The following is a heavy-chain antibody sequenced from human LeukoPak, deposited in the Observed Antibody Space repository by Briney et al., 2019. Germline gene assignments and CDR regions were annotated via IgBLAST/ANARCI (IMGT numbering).Heavy chain of an antibody. CDR2: IKQDGSEK. V-gene: IGHV3-7*03. J-gene: IGHJ4*02. Sequence: PGGSLRLSCAASGFTFSSYWMSWVRQAPGKGLEWVANIKQDGSEKYYVDSVKGRFTISRDNAKNSLYLRMNSLRAEDTAVYYCARDLLFFSGYDDYWGQGTLVTVSS. CDR3: ARDLLFFSGYDDY. CDR1: GFTFSSYW. D-gene: IGHD2-21*02.